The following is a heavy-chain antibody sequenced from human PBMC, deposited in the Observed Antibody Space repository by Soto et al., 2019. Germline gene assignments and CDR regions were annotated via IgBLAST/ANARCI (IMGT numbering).Heavy chain of an antibody. D-gene: IGHD3-3*01. J-gene: IGHJ4*02. Sequence: GGSLRLSCAASGFTFSSYGMHWVRQAPGKGLEWVAVIWYDGSNKYYADSVKGRFTISRDNSKNTLYLQMNSLRAEDTAVYYCARDRNTYYDFWSGHLGSLDYWGQGTLVTVSS. V-gene: IGHV3-33*01. CDR3: ARDRNTYYDFWSGHLGSLDY. CDR2: IWYDGSNK. CDR1: GFTFSSYG.